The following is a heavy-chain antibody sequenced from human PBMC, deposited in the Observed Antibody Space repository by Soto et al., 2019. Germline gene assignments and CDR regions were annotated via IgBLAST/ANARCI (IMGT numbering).Heavy chain of an antibody. V-gene: IGHV1-69*13. Sequence: ASVKVSCKASGGTFSSYAISWVRQAPGQGLEWMGGIIPIFGTANYAQKFQGRVTITADESTSTAYMELSSLRSEDTAVYYCALAYCGGDCYSLLPGWWFVWGQGTTVTVSS. J-gene: IGHJ6*02. CDR3: ALAYCGGDCYSLLPGWWFV. D-gene: IGHD2-21*02. CDR2: IIPIFGTA. CDR1: GGTFSSYA.